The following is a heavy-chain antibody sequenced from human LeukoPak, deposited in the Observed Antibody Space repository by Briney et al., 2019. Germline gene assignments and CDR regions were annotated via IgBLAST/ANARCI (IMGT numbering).Heavy chain of an antibody. Sequence: GGSLRLSCAASGFTFSSHWMHWVRQAPGKGLVWVSRINSDGSSISYADSVKGRFTISRDNSRNTVYVQMNSLTPEDTAVYYCVKGLDYSSSQMDSWGQGTLVTVSS. CDR2: INSDGSSI. V-gene: IGHV3-74*01. D-gene: IGHD6-6*01. CDR1: GFTFSSHW. CDR3: VKGLDYSSSQMDS. J-gene: IGHJ4*02.